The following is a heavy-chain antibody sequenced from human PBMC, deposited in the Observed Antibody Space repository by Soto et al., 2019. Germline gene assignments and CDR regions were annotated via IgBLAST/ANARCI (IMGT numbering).Heavy chain of an antibody. J-gene: IGHJ5*02. D-gene: IGHD2-15*01. V-gene: IGHV1-18*01. Sequence: QVQLVQSGAEVKKPGASVKVSCKASGYTFTSYGISWVRQAPGQGLEWMGWISAYNGNTNYAQKLQGRVTMTPHTSTSTAYMELRSLRSDDTAVYYCARSDCSGGSCYLFWFDPWGQGTLVTVSS. CDR1: GYTFTSYG. CDR2: ISAYNGNT. CDR3: ARSDCSGGSCYLFWFDP.